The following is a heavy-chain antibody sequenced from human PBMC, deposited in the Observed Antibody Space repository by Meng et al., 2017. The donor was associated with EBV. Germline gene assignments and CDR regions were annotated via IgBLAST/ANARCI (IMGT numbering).Heavy chain of an antibody. CDR3: VRDLWLRIGECV. D-gene: IGHD5-12*01. CDR1: RDKVNNFG. V-gene: IGHV1-69*17. CDR2: ITPVFGIA. Sequence: QSGDEVKKARSSGKVSCKGSRDKVNNFGISWVRQARGQGREWMGDITPVFGIANYAESVQGRVTIAADTSKRTAYMDLSSLRSDDTAVYFCVRDLWLRIGECVWGQGTLVTVSS. J-gene: IGHJ4*02.